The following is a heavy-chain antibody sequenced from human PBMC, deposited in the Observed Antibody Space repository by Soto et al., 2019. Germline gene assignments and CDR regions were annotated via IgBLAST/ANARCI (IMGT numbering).Heavy chain of an antibody. V-gene: IGHV3-21*01. D-gene: IGHD3-10*01. CDR3: ARDRGLGFGELMYGYYGMDV. CDR2: ISSSSSYI. Sequence: EVQLVESGGGLVKPGGSLRLSCAASGFTFSSYSTNWVRQAPGKGLEWVSSISSSSSYIYYADSVKGRFTISRDNAKNSLYLQMNSLRAEDTAVYYCARDRGLGFGELMYGYYGMDVWGQGTTVTVSS. J-gene: IGHJ6*02. CDR1: GFTFSSYS.